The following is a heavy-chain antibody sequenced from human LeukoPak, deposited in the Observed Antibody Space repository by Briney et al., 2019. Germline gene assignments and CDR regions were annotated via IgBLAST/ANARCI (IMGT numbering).Heavy chain of an antibody. CDR1: GFTFSSCW. CDR2: INHNGNVN. V-gene: IGHV3-7*03. J-gene: IGHJ6*02. D-gene: IGHD3-16*01. Sequence: PGGSQRLSCAASGFTFSSCWMNWARQAPGKGLEWVASINHNGNVNYYADSVKGRFTIARDNAKNSLYLQMSNLRAEDTAVYFCARGGGLDVWGQGATVTVSS. CDR3: ARGGGLDV.